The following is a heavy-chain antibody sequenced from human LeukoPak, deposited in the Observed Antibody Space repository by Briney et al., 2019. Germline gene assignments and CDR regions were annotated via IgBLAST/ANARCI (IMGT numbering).Heavy chain of an antibody. J-gene: IGHJ3*01. Sequence: PGGSLRLSCAGSGLTLRSYGMTWVRQAPGKGLEWVSSISGNGGVTTYADSVKGRFTMSRDNSRNTLYLQMDSLRAEDTAVYYCAKDPNGDYIGAFDAWGQGTMVTVSS. CDR3: AKDPNGDYIGAFDA. CDR2: ISGNGGVT. V-gene: IGHV3-23*01. D-gene: IGHD2-8*01. CDR1: GLTLRSYG.